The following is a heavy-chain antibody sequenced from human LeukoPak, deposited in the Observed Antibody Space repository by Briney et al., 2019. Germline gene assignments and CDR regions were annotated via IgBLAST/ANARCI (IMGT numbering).Heavy chain of an antibody. CDR2: INPNSGGT. CDR1: GYTFTDFY. V-gene: IGHV1-2*02. Sequence: ASVKVSCKAFGYTFTDFYMHWVRQAPGQGLEWMGWINPNSGGTNYAQKFQGRVTMTRDTSISTAYMEVSRLRYDDTAVYYCARDMRWLGSHWGQGTLVTVSS. D-gene: IGHD5-24*01. J-gene: IGHJ4*02. CDR3: ARDMRWLGSH.